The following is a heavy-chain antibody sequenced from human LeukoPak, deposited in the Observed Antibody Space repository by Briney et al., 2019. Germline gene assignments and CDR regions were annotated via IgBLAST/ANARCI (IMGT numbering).Heavy chain of an antibody. CDR3: ARLGSSGYYYFDY. V-gene: IGHV3-21*01. J-gene: IGHJ4*02. Sequence: GGSLRLSCAASGFTFSTYSMNWVRQAPGKGLEWVSSISTGSSYMYYADSVKGRFTIPRDNAKNSLYLQMSSLRAEDTAVYYCARLGSSGYYYFDYWGQGTLVTVSS. CDR2: ISTGSSYM. D-gene: IGHD3-22*01. CDR1: GFTFSTYS.